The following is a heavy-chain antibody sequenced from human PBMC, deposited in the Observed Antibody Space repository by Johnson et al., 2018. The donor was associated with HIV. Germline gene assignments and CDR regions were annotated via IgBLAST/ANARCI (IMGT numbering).Heavy chain of an antibody. D-gene: IGHD3-10*01. CDR1: GFTFSNYA. V-gene: IGHV3-74*02. CDR2: INSDGSST. J-gene: IGHJ3*02. Sequence: MQLVESGGCVVQPGRSPRLSCAASGFTFSNYAMIWVRQAPGKGLEWVSRINSDGSSTSYADSVKGRFTISRDNAKNTLYLQMGSLRAEDTAVYYCARIKRSLLWYDAFDILGQGTMVTVSS. CDR3: ARIKRSLLWYDAFDI.